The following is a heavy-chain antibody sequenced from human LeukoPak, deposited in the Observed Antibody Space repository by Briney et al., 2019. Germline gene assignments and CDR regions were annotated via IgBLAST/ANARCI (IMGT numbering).Heavy chain of an antibody. Sequence: GRSLRLSCAASGFTFSSYAMHWVRQAPGKGLEWVAVISYDGSNKYYADSVKGRFTISRDNSKNTLYLQMNSLRAEDTAVYYCARDSDYYDSSGYPGYWGQGTLVTVSS. D-gene: IGHD3-22*01. CDR2: ISYDGSNK. CDR1: GFTFSSYA. J-gene: IGHJ4*02. CDR3: ARDSDYYDSSGYPGY. V-gene: IGHV3-30-3*01.